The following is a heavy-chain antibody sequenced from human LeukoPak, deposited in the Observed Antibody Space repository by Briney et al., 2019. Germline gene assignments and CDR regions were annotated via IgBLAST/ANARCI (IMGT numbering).Heavy chain of an antibody. CDR1: GFAFSAYA. Sequence: GGSLRLSCAASGFAFSAYAMSWVRQAPGKGLEWVSAFSGRDDKTYYADSVKGRFTISRDNSKNTLYLQMNSLRAEDTAIYYCAKEELAYGYSSSWQFDAWGQGTLVTVSS. D-gene: IGHD6-13*01. V-gene: IGHV3-23*01. CDR3: AKEELAYGYSSSWQFDA. CDR2: FSGRDDKT. J-gene: IGHJ4*02.